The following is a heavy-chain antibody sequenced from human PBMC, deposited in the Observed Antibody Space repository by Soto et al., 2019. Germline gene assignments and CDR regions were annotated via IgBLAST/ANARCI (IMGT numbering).Heavy chain of an antibody. CDR3: ARHSGVAGWAYYYYGMDV. CDR2: IYYSGST. J-gene: IGHJ6*02. D-gene: IGHD3-10*01. V-gene: IGHV4-39*01. Sequence: SETLSLTCTASGGSISSSSYYWGWIRQPPGKGLEWIGSIYYSGSTYYNPSLKSRVTISVDTSKNQFSLKLSSVTAADTAVYYCARHSGVAGWAYYYYGMDVWGQGTTVTVSS. CDR1: GGSISSSSYY.